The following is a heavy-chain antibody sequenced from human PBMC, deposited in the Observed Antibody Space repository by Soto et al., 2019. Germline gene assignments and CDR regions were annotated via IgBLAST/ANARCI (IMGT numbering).Heavy chain of an antibody. CDR2: ISHSGST. Sequence: QVQLQESGPGLVKPSQTLSLSCTVSGGSISSAAYYWSWIRQHPGKGLAWIGYISHSGSTYYTPSLKSRVIISADTSKNKFSLNLTSVTAADTAVYYCAREYTYGSNFFDCWGQGALVTVSS. J-gene: IGHJ4*02. CDR3: AREYTYGSNFFDC. V-gene: IGHV4-31*03. D-gene: IGHD5-18*01. CDR1: GGSISSAAYY.